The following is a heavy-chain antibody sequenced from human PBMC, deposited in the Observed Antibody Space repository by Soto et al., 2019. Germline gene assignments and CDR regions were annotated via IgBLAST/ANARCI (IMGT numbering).Heavy chain of an antibody. J-gene: IGHJ4*02. Sequence: SENLSLTCTVSCGSISSGGYYWSWIRQHPGKGLEWIGYIYYSGSTYYNPSLKSRVTISVDTSKNQFSLKLSSVTAADTAVYYCARGRSSTSPYPIGYWGQGTLVTVSS. D-gene: IGHD2-2*01. CDR3: ARGRSSTSPYPIGY. V-gene: IGHV4-31*03. CDR1: CGSISSGGYY. CDR2: IYYSGST.